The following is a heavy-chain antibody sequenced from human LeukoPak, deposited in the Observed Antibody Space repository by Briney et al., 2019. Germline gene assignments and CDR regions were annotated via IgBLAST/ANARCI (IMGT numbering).Heavy chain of an antibody. CDR1: GYTFTSYG. V-gene: IGHV1-18*01. CDR3: ATSRYCSGGSCYSDT. CDR2: ISAYNGNT. Sequence: ASVEVSCKASGYTFTSYGISWVRQAPGQGLEWMGWISAYNGNTNYAQKLQGRVTMTTDTSTSTAYMELRSLRSDDTAVYYCATSRYCSGGSCYSDTWGQGTMVTVSS. D-gene: IGHD2-15*01. J-gene: IGHJ3*02.